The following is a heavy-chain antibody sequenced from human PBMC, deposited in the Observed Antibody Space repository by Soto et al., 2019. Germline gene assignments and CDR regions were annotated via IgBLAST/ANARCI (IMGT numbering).Heavy chain of an antibody. Sequence: SETLSLTCTVSGGSISIGDYYWSCIRQPPGKGLEWIGYIYYSGSTYYNPSLKSRVTISVDTSKNQFSLKLSSVTAADTAVYYCARTRELELRSLNWFDPWGQGTLVTVSS. CDR1: GGSISIGDYY. CDR2: IYYSGST. D-gene: IGHD1-7*01. CDR3: ARTRELELRSLNWFDP. J-gene: IGHJ5*02. V-gene: IGHV4-30-4*01.